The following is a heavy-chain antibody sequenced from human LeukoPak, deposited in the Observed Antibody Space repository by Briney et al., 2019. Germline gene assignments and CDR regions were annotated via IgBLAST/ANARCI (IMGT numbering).Heavy chain of an antibody. J-gene: IGHJ5*02. CDR2: IYYSGST. Sequence: TSETLSLTCTVSGGSISSSNYYWGWIRQPPGKGLEWIGSIYYSGSTYYNPSLKSRVTMSADTSKDQFSLNLSSVTAADTAVYYCARHASFEELDPWGQGTLVTVFS. V-gene: IGHV4-39*01. CDR3: ARHASFEELDP. CDR1: GGSISSSNYY.